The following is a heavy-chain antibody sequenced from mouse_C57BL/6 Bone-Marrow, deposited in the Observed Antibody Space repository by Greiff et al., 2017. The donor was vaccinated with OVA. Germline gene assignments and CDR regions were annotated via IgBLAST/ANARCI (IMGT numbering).Heavy chain of an antibody. CDR2: IYPGSGNT. J-gene: IGHJ3*01. D-gene: IGHD2-3*01. V-gene: IGHV1-66*01. CDR1: GYSFTSYY. Sequence: VKLMESGPELVKPGASVKISCKASGYSFTSYYIHWVKQRPGQGLEWIGWIYPGSGNTKYNEKFKGKATLTADTSSSTAYMQLSSLTSEDSAVYYCAREDGYYVLWFAYWGQGTLVTVSA. CDR3: AREDGYYVLWFAY.